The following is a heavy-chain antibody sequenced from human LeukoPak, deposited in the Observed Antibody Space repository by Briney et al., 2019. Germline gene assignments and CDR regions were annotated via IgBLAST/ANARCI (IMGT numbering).Heavy chain of an antibody. CDR2: ISGSGGAT. CDR3: ARVLTSTSTVLDY. J-gene: IGHJ4*02. Sequence: GGSLRLSCAASGFTFSSYAMSWVRQAPGKGLEWVSGISGSGGATYYADSVKGRFTISRDNSKNTLYLQMNSLRAEDTAVYYCARVLTSTSTVLDYWGQGTLVTVSS. V-gene: IGHV3-23*01. D-gene: IGHD4-11*01. CDR1: GFTFSSYA.